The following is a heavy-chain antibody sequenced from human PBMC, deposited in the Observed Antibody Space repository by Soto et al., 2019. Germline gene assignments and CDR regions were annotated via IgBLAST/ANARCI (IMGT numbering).Heavy chain of an antibody. CDR2: ISAYNGNT. CDR1: GGTFSSYT. Sequence: GASVKVSCKASGGTFSSYTISWVRQAPGQGLEWMGWISAYNGNTNYAQKLQGRVTMTTDTSTSTAYMELRSLRSDDTAVYYCARDGWGITLEGYGMDVWGQGTTVTVSS. V-gene: IGHV1-18*01. D-gene: IGHD7-27*01. J-gene: IGHJ6*02. CDR3: ARDGWGITLEGYGMDV.